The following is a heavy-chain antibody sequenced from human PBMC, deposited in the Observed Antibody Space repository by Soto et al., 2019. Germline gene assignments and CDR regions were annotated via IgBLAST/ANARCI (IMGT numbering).Heavy chain of an antibody. CDR3: ARGYYDSVA. D-gene: IGHD3-22*01. CDR1: GYSFTSYY. CDR2: LNPIGGST. J-gene: IGHJ5*02. V-gene: IGHV1-46*01. Sequence: QVQLVQSGAEVKKPGASVKVSCKASGYSFTSYYMHWVRQAPGQGLEWMGILNPIGGSTPYAQKFQGRVTMTRHTSTSTDYVELSSRRSEDTAVYSCARGYYDSVAWGQGTLVTVSS.